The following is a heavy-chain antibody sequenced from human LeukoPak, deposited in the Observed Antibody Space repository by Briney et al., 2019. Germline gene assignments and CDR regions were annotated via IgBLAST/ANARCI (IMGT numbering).Heavy chain of an antibody. J-gene: IGHJ4*02. Sequence: ASVKVSCKASGGTFSSYAISWVRQAPGQGLEWMGRIIPILGIANYAQKFQGRVTITADKSTSTAYMELSSLRSEDTAVYYCARDLEAEYYGSGSYYFIDYWGQGTLVTVSS. CDR3: ARDLEAEYYGSGSYYFIDY. V-gene: IGHV1-69*04. CDR1: GGTFSSYA. D-gene: IGHD3-10*01. CDR2: IIPILGIA.